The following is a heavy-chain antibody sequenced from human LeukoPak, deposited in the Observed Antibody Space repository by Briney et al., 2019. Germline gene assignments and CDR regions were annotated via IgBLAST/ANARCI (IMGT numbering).Heavy chain of an antibody. CDR1: GLTFSSYE. D-gene: IGHD6-13*01. J-gene: IGHJ6*04. Sequence: GGSLRLSCAASGLTFSSYEMNWVRQAPGKGLEWVSYISSSGSTIYYADSVKGRFTISRDNAKNSLYLQMNSLRAEDTAVYYCARGGGGSSWSYYYYGMDVWGKGTTVTVSS. CDR2: ISSSGSTI. V-gene: IGHV3-48*03. CDR3: ARGGGGSSWSYYYYGMDV.